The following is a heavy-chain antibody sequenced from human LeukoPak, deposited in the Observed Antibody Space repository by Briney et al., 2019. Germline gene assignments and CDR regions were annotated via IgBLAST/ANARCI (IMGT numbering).Heavy chain of an antibody. CDR3: AREPGDSSGWSE. D-gene: IGHD6-19*01. J-gene: IGHJ4*02. V-gene: IGHV4-34*01. CDR1: GGSFSGYY. Sequence: NPSETLSLTCAVYGGSFSGYYWSWIRQPPGKGLEWIGEINHSGSTNYNPSLKSRVTISVDTSKNQFSLRLSSVTAADTAVYYCAREPGDSSGWSEWGQGTLVTVSS. CDR2: INHSGST.